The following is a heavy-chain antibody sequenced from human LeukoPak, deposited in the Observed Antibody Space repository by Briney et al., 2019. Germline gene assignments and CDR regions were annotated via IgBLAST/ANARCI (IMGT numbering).Heavy chain of an antibody. CDR1: GFTFVSYW. CDR2: INQDGSEK. CDR3: AREKDVMTRVTAPGY. D-gene: IGHD4-17*01. J-gene: IGHJ4*02. Sequence: PGGSLRLSCAASGFTFVSYWMTWVRQAPGKGLEWVANINQDGSEKYYVDSVKGRFTISRDNAKNSLYLQMNSLRAEDTAVYYCAREKDVMTRVTAPGYWGQGTLVTVSS. V-gene: IGHV3-7*01.